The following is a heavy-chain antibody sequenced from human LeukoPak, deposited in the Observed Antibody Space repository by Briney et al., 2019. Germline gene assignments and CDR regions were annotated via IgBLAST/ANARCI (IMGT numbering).Heavy chain of an antibody. CDR1: GGSISSGDYY. Sequence: SETLSLTCTVSGGSISSGDYYWSWIRQPPGKGLEWIGYIYHSGSTYYNPSLKSRVTISVDRSKNQFSLKLSSVTAADTAVYYCARTSDSSGYGNWFDPWGQGTLVTVSS. V-gene: IGHV4-30-2*01. D-gene: IGHD3-22*01. J-gene: IGHJ5*02. CDR3: ARTSDSSGYGNWFDP. CDR2: IYHSGST.